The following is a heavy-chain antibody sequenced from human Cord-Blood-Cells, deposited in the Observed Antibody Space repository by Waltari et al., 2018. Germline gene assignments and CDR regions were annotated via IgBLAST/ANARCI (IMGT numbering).Heavy chain of an antibody. Sequence: QVQLQQWGAGLLKPSETLSLTCAVYGGSFSGYYWSWIRQPPGKGLVWVGEINHSGSPSYNPSLKSRVTISVDTAKNQFSLKLSSVTAADTAVYYCARGDPDFWSGYYTDAFDIWGQGTMVTVSS. CDR3: ARGDPDFWSGYYTDAFDI. CDR1: GGSFSGYY. CDR2: INHSGSP. J-gene: IGHJ3*02. V-gene: IGHV4-34*01. D-gene: IGHD3-3*01.